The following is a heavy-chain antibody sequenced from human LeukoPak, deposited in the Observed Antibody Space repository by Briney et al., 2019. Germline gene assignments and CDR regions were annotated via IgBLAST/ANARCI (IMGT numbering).Heavy chain of an antibody. Sequence: ASETLSLTCSVSGGSITSYYWSWIRQPPGKGLEWIGYTYYSGSTKYNPSLKSRVTISVDTSKSQFSLELSSVTAADTAVYYCARSPEPRDFLEWFTGMDVWGKGTTVTVSS. D-gene: IGHD3-3*01. CDR2: TYYSGST. CDR3: ARSPEPRDFLEWFTGMDV. V-gene: IGHV4-59*01. J-gene: IGHJ6*03. CDR1: GGSITSYY.